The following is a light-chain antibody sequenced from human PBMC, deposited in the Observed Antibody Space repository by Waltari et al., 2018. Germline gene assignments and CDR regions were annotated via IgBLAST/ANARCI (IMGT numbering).Light chain of an antibody. CDR2: LAS. CDR3: MQGIQTPRA. J-gene: IGKJ3*01. Sequence: DIVMTQSPLSLPVTPGEPATISCRSSQSLLFSNGYNYLDWYVQKPGQSPQLLFYLASNRAYGVPDRFSGSGSGTDFTLKISRVEAEDVGIYYCMQGIQTPRAFGPGTKVDIK. V-gene: IGKV2-28*01. CDR1: QSLLFSNGYNY.